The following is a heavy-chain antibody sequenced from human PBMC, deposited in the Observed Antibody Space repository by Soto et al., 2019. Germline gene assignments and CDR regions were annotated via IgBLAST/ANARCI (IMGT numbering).Heavy chain of an antibody. CDR2: ISATGGNI. Sequence: EVQLLESGGGLARPGGSLRLSCVASGFTFSDYAMTWVRQAPGKGLEWVATISATGGNIEYTDSLKGRFTISRDKYKNTLYLQLNGLTSDDTAVHYCAKVAGGLGYFDLWGRGTLVTVSS. J-gene: IGHJ2*01. CDR3: AKVAGGLGYFDL. D-gene: IGHD3-16*01. V-gene: IGHV3-23*01. CDR1: GFTFSDYA.